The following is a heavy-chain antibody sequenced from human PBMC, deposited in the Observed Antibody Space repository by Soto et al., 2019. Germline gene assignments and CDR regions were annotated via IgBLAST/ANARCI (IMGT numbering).Heavy chain of an antibody. V-gene: IGHV3-30*18. CDR3: AKARGTRFGPFDY. CDR2: RSYDGSKI. Sequence: QVQLVESGGGVVQPGRSLRLSCAASGFTFSSYGMHWVRQAPAKGLEWMAVRSYDGSKIHYADSVKGRFTISRDNSKNTLYLQMDSLRAEDTAVYYCAKARGTRFGPFDYWGQGTLVTVSS. D-gene: IGHD3-16*01. J-gene: IGHJ4*02. CDR1: GFTFSSYG.